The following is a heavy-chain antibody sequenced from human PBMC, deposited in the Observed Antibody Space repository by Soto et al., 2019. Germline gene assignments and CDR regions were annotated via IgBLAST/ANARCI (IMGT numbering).Heavy chain of an antibody. Sequence: QITLKESGPTLVKPTQTLTLTCTVSGFSLSTSGVGVGWVRQPPGKALEWLTLIYWDDDDRYSRSLQSRLTINRDSSRKQVGLTRTIVDPVVAATYYCERQDYRGRCFDSWGQGTLVSVSS. CDR1: GFSLSTSGVG. J-gene: IGHJ4*02. D-gene: IGHD4-17*01. CDR2: IYWDDDD. V-gene: IGHV2-5*02. CDR3: ERQDYRGRCFDS.